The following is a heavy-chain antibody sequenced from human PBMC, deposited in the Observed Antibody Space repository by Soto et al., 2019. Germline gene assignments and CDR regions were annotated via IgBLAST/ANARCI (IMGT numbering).Heavy chain of an antibody. CDR1: GGTFSNYA. V-gene: IGHV1-69*01. J-gene: IGHJ6*02. Sequence: QVQLVQSGAEVRKPGSSVTVSCKASGGTFSNYAISWVRQAPGQGLEWMGGIIPIVGTGSYAQKFQGRVTITANEPTTTAYMELSSLRFEDTAVYYCARVVILVPTASTHYYYHMDVWGPWTTVTVSS. CDR2: IIPIVGTG. D-gene: IGHD2-2*01. CDR3: ARVVILVPTASTHYYYHMDV.